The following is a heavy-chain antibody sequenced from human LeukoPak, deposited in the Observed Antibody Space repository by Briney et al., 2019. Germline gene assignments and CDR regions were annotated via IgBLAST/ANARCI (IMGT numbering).Heavy chain of an antibody. CDR3: ARDYRGYRAPYYFDY. CDR1: GFTFSIYW. CDR2: IKQDGSEK. D-gene: IGHD2-15*01. Sequence: SGGSLRLSCAVSGFTFSIYWMSWVRQAPGKGLEWVANIKQDGSEKYYVDSVKGRFTISRDNAKNSLYLQMNSLRAEDTAVYYCARDYRGYRAPYYFDYWGQGTLVTVSS. V-gene: IGHV3-7*01. J-gene: IGHJ4*02.